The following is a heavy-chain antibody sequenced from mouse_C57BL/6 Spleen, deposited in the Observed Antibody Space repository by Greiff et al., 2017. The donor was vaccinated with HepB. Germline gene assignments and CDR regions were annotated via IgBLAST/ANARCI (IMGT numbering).Heavy chain of an antibody. Sequence: EVQRVESGGDLVKPGGSLKLSCAASGFTFSSYGMSWVRQTPDKRLEWVATISSGGSYTYYPDSVKGRFTISRDNAKNTLYLQMSSLKSEDTAMYYCARQTAQARDAMDYWGQGTSVTVSS. D-gene: IGHD3-2*02. CDR3: ARQTAQARDAMDY. V-gene: IGHV5-6*01. CDR1: GFTFSSYG. J-gene: IGHJ4*01. CDR2: ISSGGSYT.